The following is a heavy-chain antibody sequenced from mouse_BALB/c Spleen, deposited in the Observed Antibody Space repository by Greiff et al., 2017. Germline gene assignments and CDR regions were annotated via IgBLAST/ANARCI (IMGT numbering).Heavy chain of an antibody. D-gene: IGHD2-2*01. CDR1: GYTFTNYW. Sequence: QVQLQQSGAELVRPGTSVKISCKASGYTFTNYWLGWVKQRPGHGLEWIGDIYPGGGYTNYNEKFKGKATLTADTSSSTAYMQLSSLTSEDSAVYFCARGGGYDVGFAYWGQGTLVTVSA. CDR2: IYPGGGYT. J-gene: IGHJ3*01. V-gene: IGHV1-63*02. CDR3: ARGGGYDVGFAY.